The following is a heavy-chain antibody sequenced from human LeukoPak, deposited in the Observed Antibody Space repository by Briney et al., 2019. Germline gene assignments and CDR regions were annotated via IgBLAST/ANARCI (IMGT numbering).Heavy chain of an antibody. CDR1: GFMFSDYG. V-gene: IGHV3-33*01. Sequence: RGSLRLSCAASGFMFSDYGMHWVRQAPGKGLEWVAVIWYDGSKTYYVDSVKGRFSISRDNSKNTLYLQMSSLKVEDTAIYYCARDPATVTSCFDCWGQGTLVTVSS. D-gene: IGHD4-17*01. CDR2: IWYDGSKT. J-gene: IGHJ4*02. CDR3: ARDPATVTSCFDC.